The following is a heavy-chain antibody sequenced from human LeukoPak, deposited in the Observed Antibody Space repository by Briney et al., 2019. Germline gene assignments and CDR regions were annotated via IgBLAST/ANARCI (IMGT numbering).Heavy chain of an antibody. D-gene: IGHD2-21*02. CDR1: GFIFNNYG. CDR3: AKDWAPYCGGDCYFNY. V-gene: IGHV3-30*18. Sequence: GRSLRLSCAASGFIFNNYGMHWVRQAPGKGPEWVAVISYDGTNKNYADSVKGRFTISRDSSKNTVYLQMNSLRVEDTAVYYCAKDWAPYCGGDCYFNYWGQGTLVTVSS. J-gene: IGHJ4*02. CDR2: ISYDGTNK.